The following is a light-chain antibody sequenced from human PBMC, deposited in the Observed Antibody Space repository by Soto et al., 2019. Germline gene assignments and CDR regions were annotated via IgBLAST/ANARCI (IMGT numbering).Light chain of an antibody. CDR2: AAS. J-gene: IGKJ1*01. CDR3: QQYGSSSTWT. Sequence: EIVLTQSPGTLSLSPGERATLSCRASQSVSSAYLAWYQHKRGQPPTLLIYAASSRVTGIPDRFSGSGSGTDFTLTISRLEPEDFAVYYCQQYGSSSTWTFGQGTKVEIK. CDR1: QSVSSAY. V-gene: IGKV3-20*01.